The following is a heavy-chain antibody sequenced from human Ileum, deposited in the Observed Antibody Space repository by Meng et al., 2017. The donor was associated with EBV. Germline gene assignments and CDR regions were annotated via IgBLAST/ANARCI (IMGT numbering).Heavy chain of an antibody. Sequence: QVGLQEPGPGLVKPSETLSLTCAVSGGSISRSDWWSWVRQPPGKGLEWIGETSHSGSTNYSPSLKSRVTISLDKSKNQLSLKLNSVTAADTAVYYCASSDYYRSDYWGQGTLVTVSS. CDR1: GGSISRSDW. J-gene: IGHJ4*02. V-gene: IGHV4-4*02. D-gene: IGHD3-22*01. CDR3: ASSDYYRSDY. CDR2: TSHSGST.